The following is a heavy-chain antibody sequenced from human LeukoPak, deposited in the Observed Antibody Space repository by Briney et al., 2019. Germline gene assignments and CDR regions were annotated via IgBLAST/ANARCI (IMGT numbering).Heavy chain of an antibody. D-gene: IGHD6-13*01. V-gene: IGHV3-30-3*01. J-gene: IGHJ5*02. CDR2: ISYDGSNN. Sequence: GRSLRLSCAASGFTFSSYAMHWVRQAPGKGLEWVAVISYDGSNNYYADSVKGRFTISRDNSKNTLYLQMNSLRAEDTAVYYCARQPLFPHRFDPWGQGTLVTVSS. CDR3: ARQPLFPHRFDP. CDR1: GFTFSSYA.